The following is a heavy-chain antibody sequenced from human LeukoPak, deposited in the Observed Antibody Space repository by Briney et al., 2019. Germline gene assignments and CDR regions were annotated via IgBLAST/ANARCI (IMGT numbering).Heavy chain of an antibody. J-gene: IGHJ4*01. CDR1: GVPISTCY. Sequence: SETLSLTCSVSGVPISTCYWSWIRQFPGKGLEWIAYVYYNGDIMYNPSLKSRVTISLDTSKNQVSLSVTSVTAADTAVYFCATTWYYDSRGYLFEDWGHGTLVTVSS. V-gene: IGHV4-59*01. D-gene: IGHD3-22*01. CDR2: VYYNGDI. CDR3: ATTWYYDSRGYLFED.